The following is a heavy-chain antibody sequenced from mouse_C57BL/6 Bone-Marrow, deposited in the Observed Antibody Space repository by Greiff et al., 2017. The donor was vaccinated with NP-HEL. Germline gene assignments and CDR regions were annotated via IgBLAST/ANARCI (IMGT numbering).Heavy chain of an antibody. Sequence: VQLQQPGAELVKPGASVKMSCKASGYTFTSYWITWVKQRPGQGLEWIGDIYPGSGSTNYNEKFKSKATLTVDTSSSTSYMQLSSLTSEDSAVHYCARQGITTVVAYCFDYWGQGTTLTVSS. V-gene: IGHV1-55*01. D-gene: IGHD1-1*01. J-gene: IGHJ2*01. CDR3: ARQGITTVVAYCFDY. CDR2: IYPGSGST. CDR1: GYTFTSYW.